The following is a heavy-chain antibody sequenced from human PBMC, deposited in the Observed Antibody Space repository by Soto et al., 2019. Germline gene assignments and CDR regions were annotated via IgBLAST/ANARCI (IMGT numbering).Heavy chain of an antibody. D-gene: IGHD3-3*01. V-gene: IGHV1-69*02. CDR2: IIPILGIA. CDR1: GGTFSSYT. J-gene: IGHJ6*03. CDR3: AGAGGYDFWSGYYTREYYYMDV. Sequence: SVKVSCKASGGTFSSYTISWVRQAPGQGLEWMGRIIPILGIANYAQKFQGRVTITADKSTSTAYMELSSLRSEDTAVYYCAGAGGYDFWSGYYTREYYYMDVWGKGTSVTVSS.